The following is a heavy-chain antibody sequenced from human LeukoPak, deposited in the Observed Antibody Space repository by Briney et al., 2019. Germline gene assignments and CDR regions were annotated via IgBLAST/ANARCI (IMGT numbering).Heavy chain of an antibody. D-gene: IGHD3-22*01. J-gene: IGHJ4*02. CDR3: ARARYYYDSSGYWAFDY. Sequence: SETLSLTCTVSGGSISSHYWSWIRQPPGKGLEWIGYIYYSASTNYNPSLKSRVTISVDTSKNQFSLKLSSVTAADTAVYYCARARYYYDSSGYWAFDYWGQGTLVTVSS. V-gene: IGHV4-59*11. CDR2: IYYSAST. CDR1: GGSISSHY.